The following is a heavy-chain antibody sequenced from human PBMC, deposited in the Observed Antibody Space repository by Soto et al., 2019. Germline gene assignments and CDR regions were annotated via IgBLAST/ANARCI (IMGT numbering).Heavy chain of an antibody. D-gene: IGHD4-4*01. Sequence: QVQLVQSGAEVKKPGSSVKVSCKASGGTFSSYAISWVRQAPGQGLEWMGGIIPIFGTANYAQKFQGRVTITAYESTSTAYMELSSLRSEDTAVYYCARDIVSNYVGGRFGTWLPVDPWGQGTLVTVSS. CDR1: GGTFSSYA. J-gene: IGHJ5*02. CDR2: IIPIFGTA. CDR3: ARDIVSNYVGGRFGTWLPVDP. V-gene: IGHV1-69*01.